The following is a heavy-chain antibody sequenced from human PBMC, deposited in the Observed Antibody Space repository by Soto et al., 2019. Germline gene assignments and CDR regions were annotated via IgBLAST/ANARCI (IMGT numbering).Heavy chain of an antibody. J-gene: IGHJ4*02. CDR1: GFRFDDFA. V-gene: IGHV3-49*04. Sequence: GGSLRLSCTVCGFRFDDFAINWVRQAPGKRLERVGLVSYQSNHETTEYVADVTGRLTSSRDTSNGIAYLQTNSLNIEDSAVYYCSGAESPDTAYFSIYSGQRTQVIVP. D-gene: IGHD1-26*01. CDR2: VSYQSNHETT. CDR3: SGAESPDTAYFSIY.